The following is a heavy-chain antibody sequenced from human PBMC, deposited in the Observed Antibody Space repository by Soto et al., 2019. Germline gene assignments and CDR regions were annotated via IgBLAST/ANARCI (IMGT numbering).Heavy chain of an antibody. D-gene: IGHD4-17*01. CDR3: ARHRLYGDYAWFDP. CDR2: IYYSGST. V-gene: IGHV4-39*01. CDR1: GGSISSSSYY. J-gene: IGHJ5*02. Sequence: QLQLQESGPGLVKPSETLSLTCTVSGGSISSSSYYWGWIRQPPGKGLEWIGSIYYSGSTYYNPSLKSRVTISVDTSKNQFSLKLSSVTAADTAVYYCARHRLYGDYAWFDPWGQGTLVTVSS.